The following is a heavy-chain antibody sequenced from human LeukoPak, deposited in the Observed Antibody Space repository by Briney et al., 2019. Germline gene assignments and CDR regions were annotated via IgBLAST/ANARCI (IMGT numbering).Heavy chain of an antibody. CDR1: GFTFSSYA. V-gene: IGHV3-23*01. D-gene: IGHD3-10*01. CDR3: AKGGGEGVGY. J-gene: IGHJ4*02. CDR2: ISGSGGST. Sequence: GGSLRLSCAASGFTFSSYAMSWVRQAPGKGLEWVSAISGSGGSTYYTGSVKGRFTISRDNSKNTLYLQMNSLRAEDTAVYYCAKGGGEGVGYWGQGTLVTVSS.